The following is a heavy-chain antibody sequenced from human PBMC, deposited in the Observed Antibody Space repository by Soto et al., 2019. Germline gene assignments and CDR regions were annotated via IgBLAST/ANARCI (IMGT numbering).Heavy chain of an antibody. CDR2: MSGSGLST. J-gene: IGHJ4*02. Sequence: EVQLLESGGALVQPGGSLRISCATSGFTFSSYAMNWVRQAQGKGLELVSAMSGSGLSTSYAASVKGRFTISRDNSKNTLYLHMNSLRAEDPAVYYCARNDSGGLLDYWGQGTLVTVSS. CDR3: ARNDSGGLLDY. CDR1: GFTFSSYA. D-gene: IGHD3-22*01. V-gene: IGHV3-23*01.